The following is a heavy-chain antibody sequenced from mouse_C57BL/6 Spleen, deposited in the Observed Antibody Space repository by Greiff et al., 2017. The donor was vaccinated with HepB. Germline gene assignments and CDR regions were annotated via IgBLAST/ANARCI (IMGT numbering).Heavy chain of an antibody. Sequence: VQLQQSGPELVKPGASVKIPCKASGYTFTDYNMDWVKQSHGKSLEWIGDINPNNGGTIYNQKFKGKATLTVDKSSSTAYMELRSLTSEDTAVYYCARTWDGYYLYAMDYWGQGTSVTVSS. V-gene: IGHV1-18*01. CDR1: GYTFTDYN. D-gene: IGHD2-3*01. CDR2: INPNNGGT. J-gene: IGHJ4*01. CDR3: ARTWDGYYLYAMDY.